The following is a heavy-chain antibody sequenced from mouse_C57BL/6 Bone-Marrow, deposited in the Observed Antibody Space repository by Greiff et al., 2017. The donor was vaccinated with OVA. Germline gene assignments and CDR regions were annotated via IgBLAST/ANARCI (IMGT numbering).Heavy chain of an antibody. CDR2: IYPRSGNT. D-gene: IGHD1-1*01. CDR3: ARGNYYGSPAWFAY. J-gene: IGHJ3*01. Sequence: VHLVESGAELARPGASVKLSCKASGYTFTSYGISWVKQRTGQGLEWIGEIYPRSGNTYYNEKFKGKATLTADKSSSTAYMELRSLTSEDSAVYFCARGNYYGSPAWFAYWGQGTLVTVSA. V-gene: IGHV1-81*01. CDR1: GYTFTSYG.